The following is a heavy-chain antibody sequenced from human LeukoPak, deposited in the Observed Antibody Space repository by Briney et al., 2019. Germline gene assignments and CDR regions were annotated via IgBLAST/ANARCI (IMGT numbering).Heavy chain of an antibody. CDR1: GYTFIGYY. CDR2: INPNSGGT. V-gene: IGHV1-2*02. CDR3: ARHPRNTIFGSLDV. J-gene: IGHJ6*02. D-gene: IGHD3-3*01. Sequence: ASVKVPCKASGYTFIGYYMHWVRQAPGQGLEWLGWINPNSGGTNYAQKFQGRVTMTRDTSISTAYMELSRLRSDDTAVYYCARHPRNTIFGSLDVWGQGTTVTVSS.